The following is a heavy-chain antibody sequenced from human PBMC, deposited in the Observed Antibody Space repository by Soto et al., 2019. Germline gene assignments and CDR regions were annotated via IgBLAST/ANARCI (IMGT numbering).Heavy chain of an antibody. CDR1: GYTFTSYG. V-gene: IGHV1-18*04. CDR3: AGSEADSYSSSGYYGMDV. CDR2: ISAYNGNT. Sequence: GASVKVSCKASGYTFTSYGISLVRQAPGQGLEWMGWISAYNGNTNYAQKLQGRVTMTTDTSTSTAYMELRSLRSDDTAVYYCAGSEADSYSSSGYYGMDVWGQGTTVTVSS. J-gene: IGHJ6*02. D-gene: IGHD6-6*01.